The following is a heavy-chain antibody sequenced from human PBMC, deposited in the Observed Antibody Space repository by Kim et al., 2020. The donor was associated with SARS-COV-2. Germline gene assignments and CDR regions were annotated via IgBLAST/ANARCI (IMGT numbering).Heavy chain of an antibody. V-gene: IGHV3-30*18. CDR2: ISYDGSKK. CDR3: AKREGGFYYYPMDV. Sequence: GGSLRLSCAASGFSFSRSGMHWVRQAPGKGLEWVAVISYDGSKKYYADSVRGRFTISRDNSKNTLYLQRNSLTTEDTAVYHCAKREGGFYYYPMDVWGQGPTFTVSS. CDR1: GFSFSRSG. D-gene: IGHD3-16*01. J-gene: IGHJ6*02.